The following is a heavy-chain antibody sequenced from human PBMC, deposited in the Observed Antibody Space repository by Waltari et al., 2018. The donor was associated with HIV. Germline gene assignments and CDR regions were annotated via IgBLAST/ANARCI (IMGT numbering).Heavy chain of an antibody. CDR3: ARREATVVRGVYYYGMDV. J-gene: IGHJ6*02. Sequence: EVQLVESGGGLVQPGGSLRLSCAASGFTFRSYWMYWVRQAPGKGLVWASRIHSDGSSTSYADFVKGRFTISRDNAKNTLYLEMNSLRAEDTAVYYCARREATVVRGVYYYGMDVWGQGTTVTVSS. CDR2: IHSDGSST. V-gene: IGHV3-74*01. CDR1: GFTFRSYW. D-gene: IGHD3-10*01.